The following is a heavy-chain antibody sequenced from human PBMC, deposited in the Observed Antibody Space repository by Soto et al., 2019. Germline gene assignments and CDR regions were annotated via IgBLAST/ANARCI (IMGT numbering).Heavy chain of an antibody. Sequence: PSETLSLTCTVSGDSITSINNYWGWIRQPPGMGLEWIGSVYYRGRSYSKSSVKSRVTISVDTSKNRFSLSLNSVTASDTAVYFCVSQRTTVPTQAYFDYWGPGALVTVSS. V-gene: IGHV4-39*01. D-gene: IGHD4-17*01. CDR1: GDSITSINNY. CDR3: VSQRTTVPTQAYFDY. CDR2: VYYRGRS. J-gene: IGHJ4*02.